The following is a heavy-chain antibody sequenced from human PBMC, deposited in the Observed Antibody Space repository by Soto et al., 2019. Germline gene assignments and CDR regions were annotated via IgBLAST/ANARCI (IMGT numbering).Heavy chain of an antibody. Sequence: GGSLRLSCAASGFTFSSYGMHWVRQAPGKGLEWVAVIWYDGSNKYYGDSVKGRFTISRDNSKNTLYLQMNSLRAEDTAVYYCARDILATIWDYYYYGMDVWGQGTTVTVSS. CDR1: GFTFSSYG. CDR3: ARDILATIWDYYYYGMDV. V-gene: IGHV3-33*01. CDR2: IWYDGSNK. J-gene: IGHJ6*02. D-gene: IGHD5-12*01.